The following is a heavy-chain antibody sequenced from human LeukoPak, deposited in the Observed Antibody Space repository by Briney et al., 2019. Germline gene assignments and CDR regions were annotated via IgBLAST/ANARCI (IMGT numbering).Heavy chain of an antibody. D-gene: IGHD6-13*01. CDR3: ASNSYGQSTEFGIAAAGIDY. CDR1: GGTFSSYA. J-gene: IGHJ4*02. V-gene: IGHV1-69*04. CDR2: IIPILGIA. Sequence: SVKVSCKASGGTFSSYAISWVRQAPGQGLEWMGRIIPILGIANYAQKFQGRVTITADKSTSTAYMELSSLRSEDTAMYYCASNSYGQSTEFGIAAAGIDYWGQGTLVTVSS.